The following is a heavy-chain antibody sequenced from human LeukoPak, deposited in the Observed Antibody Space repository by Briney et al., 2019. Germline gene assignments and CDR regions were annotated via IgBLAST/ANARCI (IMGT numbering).Heavy chain of an antibody. CDR2: ISGNTGNT. CDR1: GYSFIGYG. J-gene: IGHJ4*02. V-gene: IGHV1-18*01. CDR3: ARDTSDSWYDIFGDY. Sequence: ASVKVSCKASGYSFIGYGISWVRQAPGQGREWMVWISGNTGNTDYSEKFQGRVTMTKDTSTTTAYLELRGLRSDDTAMYYCARDTSDSWYDIFGDYWGQGTLVTVSS. D-gene: IGHD6-13*01.